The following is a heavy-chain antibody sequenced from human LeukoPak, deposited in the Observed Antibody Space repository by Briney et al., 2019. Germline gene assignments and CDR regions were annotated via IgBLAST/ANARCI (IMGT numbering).Heavy chain of an antibody. CDR2: ISSSGSSI. D-gene: IGHD3-22*01. Sequence: GGPLRLSCAASGLTLSSYEMNGVRQAPGKGLEWVSYISSSGSSIYYADSVKGRFTIPRDNAKKSLYLQRHSLRAEVTAVYYCARDSHEFDCRGYYPDAFDIWGQGTMVTVSS. CDR1: GLTLSSYE. CDR3: ARDSHEFDCRGYYPDAFDI. J-gene: IGHJ3*02. V-gene: IGHV3-48*03.